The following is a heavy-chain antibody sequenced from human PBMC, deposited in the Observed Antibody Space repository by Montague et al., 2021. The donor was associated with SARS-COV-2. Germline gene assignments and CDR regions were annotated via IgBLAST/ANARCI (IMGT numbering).Heavy chain of an antibody. CDR1: GFSLSTGGMC. V-gene: IGHV2-70*01. CDR3: ARIRDYDILTGSYSGFDY. CDR2: XDWDDDK. Sequence: PALVKPTQTLTLTCTFSGFSLSTGGMCVSWIRQPPGKALEWLALXDWDDDKYYSTSLKTRLTISKYTSKNQVVLTMTNMDPVDTATYYCARIRDYDILTGSYSGFDYWGQGTLVTVSS. D-gene: IGHD3-9*01. J-gene: IGHJ4*02.